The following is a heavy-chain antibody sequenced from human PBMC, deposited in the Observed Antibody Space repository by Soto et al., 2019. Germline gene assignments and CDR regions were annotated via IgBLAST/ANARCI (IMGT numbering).Heavy chain of an antibody. CDR3: ARVFVGDYDFWSGYYTSAYYYYYYMDV. V-gene: IGHV4-59*02. CDR2: ISHSGRT. Sequence: SETLSLTCIFSGFSVRSGYCTWIRQSPGKGLEWIGYISHSGRTHYSPSLQSRVTISVETSKNQFSLKLSSVTAADTAVYYCARVFVGDYDFWSGYYTSAYYYYYYMDVWGKGTTVTVSS. J-gene: IGHJ6*03. CDR1: GFSVRSGY. D-gene: IGHD3-3*01.